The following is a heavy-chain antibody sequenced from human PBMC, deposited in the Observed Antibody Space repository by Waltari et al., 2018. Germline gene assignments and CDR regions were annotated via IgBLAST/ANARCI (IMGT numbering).Heavy chain of an antibody. CDR2: VRMDGTTT. CDR1: GFTFSTTW. V-gene: IGHV3-74*01. D-gene: IGHD3-9*01. J-gene: IGHJ6*02. CDR3: AKVGILAGYNYGIDV. Sequence: DVQLVESGGGLVQPGGSLRLSCAASGFTFSTTWMPWVRQAPGRGLVWVSRVRMDGTTTDYADSVKGRFTISRDNAKNTLYLQMNSLRTEDTAVYYCAKVGILAGYNYGIDVWGQGTTVTVSS.